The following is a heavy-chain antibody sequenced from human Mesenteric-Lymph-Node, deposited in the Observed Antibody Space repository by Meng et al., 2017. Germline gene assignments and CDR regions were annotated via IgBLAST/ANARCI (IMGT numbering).Heavy chain of an antibody. CDR2: ISGDGSST. D-gene: IGHD6-19*01. J-gene: IGHJ4*02. V-gene: IGHV3-74*01. CDR1: GFTFSSYW. CDR3: ARASIAVADKGDY. Sequence: GESLQISCAASGFTFSSYWMDWVRQAPGKGLEWVSFISGDGSSTSYADSVKGRFTISRDNAKNTLYLQMNSLRVEDTAVYYCARASIAVADKGDYWGQGTLVTVSS.